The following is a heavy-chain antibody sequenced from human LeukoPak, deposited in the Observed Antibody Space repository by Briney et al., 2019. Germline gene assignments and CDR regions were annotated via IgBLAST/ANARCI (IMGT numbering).Heavy chain of an antibody. CDR2: IYSADST. Sequence: GGSLRLSCAASGFTLSTNYMSWVRQAPGEGLEWVSVIYSADSTYYADSVKGRFTISRDNSKNTLYLQMNSLRAEDTAVYYCATAVAGPPFDYWGQGTLVTVSS. V-gene: IGHV3-53*01. J-gene: IGHJ4*02. CDR3: ATAVAGPPFDY. D-gene: IGHD6-19*01. CDR1: GFTLSTNY.